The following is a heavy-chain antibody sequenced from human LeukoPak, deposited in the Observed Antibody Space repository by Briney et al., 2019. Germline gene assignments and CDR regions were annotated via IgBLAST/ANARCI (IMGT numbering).Heavy chain of an antibody. CDR3: ATVAVIRGVTYFDY. CDR2: LFYSGST. V-gene: IGHV4-59*01. J-gene: IGHJ4*02. CDR1: GGSISSYY. Sequence: SETLSLTCTASGGSISSYYWSWIRQPPGKGLEWIAYLFYSGSTDYNPSLESRVTISVDTSKNQFSLKLRSVTAADTAVYYCATVAVIRGVTYFDYWGQGTLVTVSS. D-gene: IGHD3-10*01.